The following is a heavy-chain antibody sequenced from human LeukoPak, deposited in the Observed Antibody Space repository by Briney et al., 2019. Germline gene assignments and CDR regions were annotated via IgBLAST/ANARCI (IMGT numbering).Heavy chain of an antibody. Sequence: SETLSLTCTVSGGSISTSYWSWIRQPAGKGLEWIGRIYTSGSTNYNPSLKSRVTMSVDTSKNQFSLKLNSVTAADTAVYYCARVDYYDSSVYYNDDSFDIWGQGTMVTVSS. CDR2: IYTSGST. V-gene: IGHV4-4*07. J-gene: IGHJ3*02. D-gene: IGHD3-22*01. CDR1: GGSISTSY. CDR3: ARVDYYDSSVYYNDDSFDI.